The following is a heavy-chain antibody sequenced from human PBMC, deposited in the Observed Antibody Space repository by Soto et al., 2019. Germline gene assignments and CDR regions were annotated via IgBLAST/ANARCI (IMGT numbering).Heavy chain of an antibody. Sequence: SGPTLVNPTQTLTLTCTFSGFSLSTSGVGVGWIRQPPGKALEWLALIYWNDDKRYSPSLKSRLTITKDTSKNQVVLTMTNMDPVDTAKYSCDQISGYDNWFDPRGQGTLVTVSS. J-gene: IGHJ5*02. V-gene: IGHV2-5*01. D-gene: IGHD5-12*01. CDR3: DQISGYDNWFDP. CDR2: IYWNDDK. CDR1: GFSLSTSGVG.